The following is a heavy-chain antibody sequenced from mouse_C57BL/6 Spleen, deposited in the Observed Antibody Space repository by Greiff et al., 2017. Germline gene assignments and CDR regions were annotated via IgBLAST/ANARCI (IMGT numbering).Heavy chain of an antibody. J-gene: IGHJ4*01. D-gene: IGHD1-1*01. CDR3: ASLYYYGSSYGAMDY. CDR2: IDPSDSYT. Sequence: QVQLQQPGAELVRPGTSVKLSCKASGYTFTSYWMHWVKQRPGQGLEWIGVIDPSDSYTTSNQKFKGKATLTVDTSSSTAYMQLSSLTSEDSAVYYCASLYYYGSSYGAMDYWGQGTSVTVSS. V-gene: IGHV1-59*01. CDR1: GYTFTSYW.